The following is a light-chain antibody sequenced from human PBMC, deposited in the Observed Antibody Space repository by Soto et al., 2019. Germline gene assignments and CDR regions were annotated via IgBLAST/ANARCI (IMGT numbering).Light chain of an antibody. Sequence: EIVLTQSPGTLSLSPGERATLSCRASQSVSSSYLAWYQQKPGQAPRLLTYGASSRATGIPDRFSGSGSGTDFTLTISRLEPEDFAVYYCQQYRDSPLTFGGGTKVEIK. V-gene: IGKV3-20*01. J-gene: IGKJ4*01. CDR2: GAS. CDR3: QQYRDSPLT. CDR1: QSVSSSY.